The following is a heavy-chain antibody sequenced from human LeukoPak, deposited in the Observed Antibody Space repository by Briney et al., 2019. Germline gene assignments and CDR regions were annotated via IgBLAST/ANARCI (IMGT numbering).Heavy chain of an antibody. J-gene: IGHJ4*02. CDR3: ARMATVRGDGYHFDF. CDR2: IRSSGSI. D-gene: IGHD5-24*01. CDR1: GGSISGYY. V-gene: IGHV4-59*01. Sequence: SETLSLTCTVSGGSISGYYWNWLRQSPEKGLEWIAYIRSSGSINYNPSLRSRATISLDTSKNQFSLRLTSVTAADTAVYYCARMATVRGDGYHFDFWGQGTLVTVSS.